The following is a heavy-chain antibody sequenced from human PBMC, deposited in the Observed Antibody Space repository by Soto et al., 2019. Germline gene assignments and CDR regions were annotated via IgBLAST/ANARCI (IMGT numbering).Heavy chain of an antibody. CDR3: ARRGYSYYYYYYGMDV. D-gene: IGHD5-18*01. CDR2: IKQDGSEK. Sequence: GGSLRLSCAASGFTFSSYWMSWVRQAPGKGLEWVANIKQDGSEKYYVDSVKGRFTISRDNAKNSLYLQMNSLRAEDTAVYYCARRGYSYYYYYYGMDVWGQGTTVTVSS. V-gene: IGHV3-7*05. CDR1: GFTFSSYW. J-gene: IGHJ6*02.